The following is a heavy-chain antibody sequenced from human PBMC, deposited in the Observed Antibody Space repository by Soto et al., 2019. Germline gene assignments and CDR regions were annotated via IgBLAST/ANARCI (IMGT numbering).Heavy chain of an antibody. Sequence: ASVKVSCKASGYTFTSYGISGVRQAPGQGLEWMGWISAYSGSTNYAQKLQGRVTMTTDTSTSTAYMELRSLRSDDTAVYYCARSIAAAVDFDYWGQGTLVTVSS. CDR3: ARSIAAAVDFDY. J-gene: IGHJ4*02. D-gene: IGHD6-13*01. V-gene: IGHV1-18*01. CDR1: GYTFTSYG. CDR2: ISAYSGST.